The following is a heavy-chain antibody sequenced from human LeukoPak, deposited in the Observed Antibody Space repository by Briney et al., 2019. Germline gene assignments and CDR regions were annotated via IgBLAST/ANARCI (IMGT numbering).Heavy chain of an antibody. CDR3: ARTAIAAAAFYNWFDS. J-gene: IGHJ5*01. Sequence: PGRSLRLSCTASGFTFGDYAMSWVRQAPGKGLEWVSFISTSSSYIHYADSVKGRFTISRDNARNSLYLQMNSLRAEDTAVYYCARTAIAAAAFYNWFDSWGQGTLVTVSS. V-gene: IGHV3-21*01. CDR1: GFTFGDYA. D-gene: IGHD6-13*01. CDR2: ISTSSSYI.